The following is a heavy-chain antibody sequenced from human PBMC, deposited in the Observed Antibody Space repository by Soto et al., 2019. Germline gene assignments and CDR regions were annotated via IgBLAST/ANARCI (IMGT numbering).Heavy chain of an antibody. V-gene: IGHV4-34*01. CDR1: GGSFSRYY. CDR2: ISHSGST. J-gene: IGHJ4*02. D-gene: IGHD3-22*01. CDR3: ARGLVTYYYESSGYSRRLYFDY. Sequence: QVQLQQWGAGLLKPSETLSLTCAVYGGSFSRYYWSWIRQPPGKGLEWIGEISHSGSTNYNPSLKSRVTISVDTSKNHFSLKLRSVTAADTAVYYCARGLVTYYYESSGYSRRLYFDYWGQGTLVTVSS.